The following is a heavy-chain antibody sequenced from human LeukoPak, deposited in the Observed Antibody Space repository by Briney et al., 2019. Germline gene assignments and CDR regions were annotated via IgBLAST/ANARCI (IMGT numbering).Heavy chain of an antibody. J-gene: IGHJ4*02. CDR1: GYSISSGYY. CDR2: IYHSGST. V-gene: IGHV4-38-2*02. D-gene: IGHD5-18*01. Sequence: SETLSLTCTVSGYSISSGYYWGWIRQPPGKGLEWIGSIYHSGSTYYNPSLKSRVTISVDTSKNQFSLKLSSVTAADTAVYYCARLRPYSYGYYFDYWGQGTLVTVSS. CDR3: ARLRPYSYGYYFDY.